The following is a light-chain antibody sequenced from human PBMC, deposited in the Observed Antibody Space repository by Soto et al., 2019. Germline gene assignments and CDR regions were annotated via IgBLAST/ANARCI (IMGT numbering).Light chain of an antibody. CDR1: QSVLHISNGNNY. CDR3: QQYYSSPWT. CDR2: WAS. Sequence: IVMNQSPDSLAVSLGERATLNCKSSQSVLHISNGNNYLAWYQQKPGQPPKLLIYWASTRESGVPDRFSGSGSGTDFTLTINSLQAEDVAVYFCQQYYSSPWTFGQGTKVEIK. J-gene: IGKJ1*01. V-gene: IGKV4-1*01.